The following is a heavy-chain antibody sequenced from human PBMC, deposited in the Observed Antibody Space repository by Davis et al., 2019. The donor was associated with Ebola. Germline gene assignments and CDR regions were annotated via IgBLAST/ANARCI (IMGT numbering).Heavy chain of an antibody. J-gene: IGHJ4*02. Sequence: PGGSLRLSCAVSAFSLSSNYMSWVRQAPGKGLEWVSVIYSAGTTYYADSVKGRFTISRDNSKNMLYLQMNSLRAEDTAVYYCARQPLWFGQNYFEYWGRGTLVTVSS. CDR3: ARQPLWFGQNYFEY. CDR2: IYSAGTT. D-gene: IGHD3-10*01. CDR1: AFSLSSNY. V-gene: IGHV3-53*01.